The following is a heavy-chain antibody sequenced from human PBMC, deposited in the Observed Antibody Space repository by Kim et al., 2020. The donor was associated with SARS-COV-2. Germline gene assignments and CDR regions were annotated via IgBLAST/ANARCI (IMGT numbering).Heavy chain of an antibody. Sequence: GESLKISCKGSGYSFTSYWISWVRQMPGKGLEWMGRIDPSDSYTNYSPSFQGHVTISADKSISTAYLQWSSLKASDTAMYYCARLGGYYYGSGLRGMDVWGQGTTVTVSS. CDR1: GYSFTSYW. V-gene: IGHV5-10-1*01. J-gene: IGHJ6*02. CDR3: ARLGGYYYGSGLRGMDV. CDR2: IDPSDSYT. D-gene: IGHD3-10*01.